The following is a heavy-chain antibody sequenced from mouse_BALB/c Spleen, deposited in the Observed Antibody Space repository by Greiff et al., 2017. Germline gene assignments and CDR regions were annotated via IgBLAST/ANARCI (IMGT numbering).Heavy chain of an antibody. V-gene: IGHV5-6-5*01. CDR2: ISSGGST. CDR1: GFTFSSYA. Sequence: EVQGVESGGGLVKPGGSLKLSCAASGFTFSSYAMSWVRQTPEKRLEWVASISSGGSTYYPDSVKGRFTISRENARNIMYLQMSSLRTEDTAMYYCAREEITTSYWYFDVWGAGTTVTVSS. D-gene: IGHD2-4*01. J-gene: IGHJ1*01. CDR3: AREEITTSYWYFDV.